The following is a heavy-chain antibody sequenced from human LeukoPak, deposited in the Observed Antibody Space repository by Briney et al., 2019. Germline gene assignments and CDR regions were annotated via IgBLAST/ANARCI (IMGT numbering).Heavy chain of an antibody. Sequence: SETLSLTCAVSGYSISSGYYWGRIRQPPGKGLEWIGSIYHSGSTYYNPSLKSRVTISVDTSKNQFSLKLSSVTAADTDVYYCAGLGLTPFDYWGQGTLVTVSS. CDR3: AGLGLTPFDY. V-gene: IGHV4-38-2*01. CDR1: GYSISSGYY. CDR2: IYHSGST. J-gene: IGHJ4*02. D-gene: IGHD7-27*01.